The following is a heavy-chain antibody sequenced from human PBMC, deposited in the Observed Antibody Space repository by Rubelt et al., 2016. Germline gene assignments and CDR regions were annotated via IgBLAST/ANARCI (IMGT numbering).Heavy chain of an antibody. CDR2: ISAYNGNT. CDR3: ARIGYSSSWFDP. J-gene: IGHJ5*02. CDR1: GYTFTSYG. V-gene: IGHV1-18*01. D-gene: IGHD6-13*01. Sequence: QVQLVQSGAEVKKPGASVKVSCKASGYTFTSYGISWVRQAPGQGLEWMGWISAYNGNTNYGQKFQGRGTITADKSTSTAYMELSSLRSEDTAVYYCARIGYSSSWFDPWGQGTLVTVSS.